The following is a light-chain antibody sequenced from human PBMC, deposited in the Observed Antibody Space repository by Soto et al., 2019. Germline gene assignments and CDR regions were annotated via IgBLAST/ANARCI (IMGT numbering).Light chain of an antibody. CDR2: DAS. CDR3: QHYGTSSL. CDR1: QSVSSSY. Sequence: EIVLTQSPGTLSLSPGERATLSSRASQSVSSSYLAWYQQKPGQAPRLLIYDASKATGIQDRFSRSGSATDYTLTITRLEPEDFAVYYCQHYGTSSLFGPGTKVDI. V-gene: IGKV3-20*01. J-gene: IGKJ3*01.